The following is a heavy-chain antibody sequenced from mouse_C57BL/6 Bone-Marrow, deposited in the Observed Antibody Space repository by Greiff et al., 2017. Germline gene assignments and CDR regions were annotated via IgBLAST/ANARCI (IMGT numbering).Heavy chain of an antibody. CDR1: GFTFSSYA. CDR3: ITTVVARGYYFDY. Sequence: EVKVVESGGGLVKPGGSLKLSCAASGFTFSSYAMSWVRQTPEKRLEWVATISDGGSYTYYPDNVKGRFTISRDNAKNNLYLQMSHLKSEDTAMYYCITTVVARGYYFDYWGQGTTLTVSS. V-gene: IGHV5-4*03. D-gene: IGHD1-1*01. J-gene: IGHJ2*01. CDR2: ISDGGSYT.